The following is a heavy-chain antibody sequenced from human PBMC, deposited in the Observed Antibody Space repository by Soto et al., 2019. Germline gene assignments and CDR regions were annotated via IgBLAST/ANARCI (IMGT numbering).Heavy chain of an antibody. Sequence: SVKVSCKSSGGTFSSHSINWVRQAPGQGLEWMGGIIPIFGPANFAKKFQGRVTITADESTTTAYMELSSLTSEDTAVYYCATGSFTSTGGRIGYHYNAMDVWGQGTTVTVSS. CDR2: IIPIFGPA. V-gene: IGHV1-69*13. CDR1: GGTFSSHS. D-gene: IGHD1-1*01. J-gene: IGHJ6*02. CDR3: ATGSFTSTGGRIGYHYNAMDV.